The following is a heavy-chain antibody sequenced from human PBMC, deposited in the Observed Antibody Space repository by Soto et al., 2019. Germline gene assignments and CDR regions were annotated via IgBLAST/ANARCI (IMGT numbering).Heavy chain of an antibody. V-gene: IGHV4-59*01. J-gene: IGHJ4*02. D-gene: IGHD3-22*01. CDR1: VGSISSYY. CDR3: ARDEDSGYYYYDY. Sequence: ETLSLTCTVSVGSISSYYWSWIRQPPGKGLEWIGYIYYSGSTNYNPSLKSRVTISVDTSKNQFSLKLRSVTAADTAVYYCARDEDSGYYYYDYWGQGTPVTVSS. CDR2: IYYSGST.